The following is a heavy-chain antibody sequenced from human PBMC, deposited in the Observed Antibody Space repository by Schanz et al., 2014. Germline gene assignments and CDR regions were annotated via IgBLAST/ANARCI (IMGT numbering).Heavy chain of an antibody. CDR2: ITDSGGST. CDR3: ANLDGVSISTFS. CDR1: GFTFSSYA. D-gene: IGHD3-9*01. V-gene: IGHV3-23*01. Sequence: EVQLLESGGGLVQPGGSLRLSCAASGFTFSSYAMSWVRQAPGKGLEWVSAITDSGGSTYYADSVKGRFTISRDNSKNTLYLQMNSLKPDDAGVYYCANLDGVSISTFSWGPGTLVTVSS. J-gene: IGHJ5*02.